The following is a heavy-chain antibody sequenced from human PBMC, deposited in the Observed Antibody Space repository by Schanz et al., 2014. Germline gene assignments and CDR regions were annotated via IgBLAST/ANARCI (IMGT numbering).Heavy chain of an antibody. CDR3: AKDLNRVATAPQS. CDR2: IWYDGNNK. J-gene: IGHJ5*02. D-gene: IGHD5-12*01. Sequence: VQLVESGGGVVQPGRSLRLSCAASGFTFSSYGMHWVRQAPGKGLEWVAVIWYDGNNKFYADSVKGRFIISRDNSKNTLDLQMNSLRDEDTALYYCAKDLNRVATAPQSWGQGTLVTVSS. CDR1: GFTFSSYG. V-gene: IGHV3-33*06.